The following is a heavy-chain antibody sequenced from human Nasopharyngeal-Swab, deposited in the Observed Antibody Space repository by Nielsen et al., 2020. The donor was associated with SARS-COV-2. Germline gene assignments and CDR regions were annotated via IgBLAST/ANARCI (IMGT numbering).Heavy chain of an antibody. Sequence: GESLTISCAASGFTFSTYYFNCVRQAPGTRLAWLSSIRTSRRSIYYADSVKGRFTISRDNAKNSLYLQMNSLRAEDTAVYYCARDGLDYFFWIAYFMDVWGQGTTVTVSS. J-gene: IGHJ6*02. CDR2: IRTSRRSI. V-gene: IGHV3-21*01. CDR1: GFTFSTYY. CDR3: ARDGLDYFFWIAYFMDV. D-gene: IGHD3-3*01.